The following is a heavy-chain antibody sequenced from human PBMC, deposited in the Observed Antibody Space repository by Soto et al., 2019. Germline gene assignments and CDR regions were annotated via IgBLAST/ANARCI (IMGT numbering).Heavy chain of an antibody. CDR3: ARDRPPHIGRATLDX. CDR1: GFTFSSYA. D-gene: IGHD1-26*01. Sequence: TWGSLRLSCAASGFTFSSYAMHWVRQAPGKGLEWVSFISYDGSNKYYADSVKVRFTISIDNSKNTLYLQMNSRRAEETAVYYCARDRPPHIGRATLDXWGQVTMVAVCX. CDR2: ISYDGSNK. J-gene: IGHJ4*02. V-gene: IGHV3-30-3*01.